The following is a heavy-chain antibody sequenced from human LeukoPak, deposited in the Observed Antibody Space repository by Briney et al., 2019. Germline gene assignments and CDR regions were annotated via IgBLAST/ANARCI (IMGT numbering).Heavy chain of an antibody. CDR3: ARAPVWTGHYYYMDV. CDR1: GYTLSNYD. D-gene: IGHD3/OR15-3a*01. Sequence: GASVKVSCKASGYTLSNYDINWVRQATGQGLEWMGWMNPNSGNTGYAQKFQGRVTITRNTSINTAYMELSSLRSEDTAVYFCARAPVWTGHYYYMDVWGKGTTVTVSS. J-gene: IGHJ6*03. CDR2: MNPNSGNT. V-gene: IGHV1-8*03.